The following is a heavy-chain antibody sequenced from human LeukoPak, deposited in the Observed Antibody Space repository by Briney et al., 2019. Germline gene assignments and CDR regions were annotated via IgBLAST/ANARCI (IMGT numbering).Heavy chain of an antibody. CDR3: GSTAAGTITY. CDR2: IIPIFGTA. V-gene: IGHV1-69*05. CDR1: GGSFSSYA. D-gene: IGHD6-13*01. Sequence: SVKVSCKASGGSFSSYAISWVRQAPGQGLEWMGRIIPIFGTANYAQKFQGRVTMTTDESTSTAYMELSSLRSEDTAVYYCGSTAAGTITYWGQGTLDTVSS. J-gene: IGHJ4*02.